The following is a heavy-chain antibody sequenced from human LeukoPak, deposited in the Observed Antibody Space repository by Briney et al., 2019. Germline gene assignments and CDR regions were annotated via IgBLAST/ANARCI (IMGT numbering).Heavy chain of an antibody. CDR1: GFTFISYW. J-gene: IGHJ5*02. D-gene: IGHD2-2*01. Sequence: PGGSLRLSCPASGFTFISYWMHWVRQVPAKGLLWVSRINTDEWSTNYAHFVKGGFTISRDNAKNTLYLQMNSLRAKDPVVHYCARYSYWISSSCNRGGVNLLHPLGRGT. V-gene: IGHV3-74*01. CDR2: INTDEWST. CDR3: ARYSYWISSSCNRGGVNLLHP.